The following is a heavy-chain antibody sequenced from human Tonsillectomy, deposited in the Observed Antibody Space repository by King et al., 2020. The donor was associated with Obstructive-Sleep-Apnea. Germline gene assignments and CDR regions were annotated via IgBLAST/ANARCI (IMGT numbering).Heavy chain of an antibody. D-gene: IGHD6-13*01. CDR3: ASGYSSSWFDY. J-gene: IGHJ4*02. Sequence: QLQESGPGLVKPSETLSLTCTVSGCSISSYYWSWIRQPPGKGLEWIGYIYYSGSTNYNPSLKSRCTISVDTSKNQFSLKLSSVTAADTAVYYCASGYSSSWFDYWGQGTLVTVSS. CDR1: GCSISSYY. V-gene: IGHV4-59*01. CDR2: IYYSGST.